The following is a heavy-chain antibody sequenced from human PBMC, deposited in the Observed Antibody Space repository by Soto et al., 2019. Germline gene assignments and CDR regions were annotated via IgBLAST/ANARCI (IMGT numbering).Heavy chain of an antibody. CDR2: IYYSGST. D-gene: IGHD5-12*01. CDR3: ARRSDIVATRSFYFDY. CDR1: GGSISSYY. Sequence: QSQTLSLTCTVSGGSISSYYWSWIRQPPGKGLEWIGYIYYSGSTNYNPSLKSRVTISVDTSNNQFSRKLSSVTAADTAVYYCARRSDIVATRSFYFDYWGQGTLVTVSS. J-gene: IGHJ4*02. V-gene: IGHV4-59*08.